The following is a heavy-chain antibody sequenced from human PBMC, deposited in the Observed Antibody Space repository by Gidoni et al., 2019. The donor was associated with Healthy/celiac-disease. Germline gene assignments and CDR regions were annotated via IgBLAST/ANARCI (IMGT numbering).Heavy chain of an antibody. D-gene: IGHD6-13*01. CDR2: NYHSGST. Sequence: QVQLQESGPGLVKPSGTLSLTCAVSGGSLRRGNWWSWVRQPPGKGLEWSGENYHSGSTNYNPSLKSRVTISVDKSKNQFSLKLSSVTAADTAVYYCARDVGVAAADYYFDYWGQGTLVTVSS. CDR3: ARDVGVAAADYYFDY. V-gene: IGHV4-4*02. J-gene: IGHJ4*02. CDR1: GGSLRRGNW.